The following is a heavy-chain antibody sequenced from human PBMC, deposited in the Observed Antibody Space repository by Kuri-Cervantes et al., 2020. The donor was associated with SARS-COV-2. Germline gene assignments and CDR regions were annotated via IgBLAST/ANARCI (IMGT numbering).Heavy chain of an antibody. Sequence: SETLSLTCAVSAGSISSTNWWGWIRQPPGKGLQWIGEIYHSGSTNYNPSLKSRVTISLDKSKNQFSLTLTSVTAADTAVYYYARGGFLESNNPYYYGMDVWGQGTTVTVSS. D-gene: IGHD3-3*01. J-gene: IGHJ6*01. V-gene: IGHV4-4*02. CDR2: IYHSGST. CDR1: AGSISSTNW. CDR3: ARGGFLESNNPYYYGMDV.